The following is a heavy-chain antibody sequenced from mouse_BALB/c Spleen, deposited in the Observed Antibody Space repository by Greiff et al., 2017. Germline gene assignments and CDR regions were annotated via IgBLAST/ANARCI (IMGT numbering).Heavy chain of an antibody. D-gene: IGHD2-4*01. CDR2: ILTGSGST. Sequence: QVQLKESGAELMKPGASVKISCKATGYTFSSYWIEWVKQRPGHGLEWIGEILTGSGSTNYNEKFKGKATFTADTSSNTAYMQLSSLTSEDSAVYYCSRSKDDYDLFDYWGQGTTLTVSS. J-gene: IGHJ2*01. CDR1: GYTFSSYW. CDR3: SRSKDDYDLFDY. V-gene: IGHV1-9*01.